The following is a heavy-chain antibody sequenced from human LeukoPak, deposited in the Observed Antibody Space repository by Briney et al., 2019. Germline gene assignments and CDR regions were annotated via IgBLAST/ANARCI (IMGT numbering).Heavy chain of an antibody. CDR3: ARGYSSENFDY. D-gene: IGHD6-19*01. V-gene: IGHV4-34*01. CDR1: GGSFSGYY. Sequence: SETLSLTSAVYGGSFSGYYWSWIRQPPGKGLEWIGEINHSGSTNYNPSLKSRVTISVDTSKNQFSLKLSSVTAADTAVYYCARGYSSENFDYWGQGTLVTVSS. CDR2: INHSGST. J-gene: IGHJ4*02.